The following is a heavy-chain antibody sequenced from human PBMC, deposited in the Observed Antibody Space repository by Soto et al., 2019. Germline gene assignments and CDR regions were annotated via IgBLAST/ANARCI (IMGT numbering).Heavy chain of an antibody. J-gene: IGHJ4*02. Sequence: EVQLVESGGGLVQPGRSLRLSCAASGFTFDDYAMHWVRQAPGKGLEWVSGISWNSGSVGYADSVKGRFTISRDNAKNSLYLQMNSLRAEYTALYYCAKVRYSSGWMYYFDYWGQGTLVTVSS. V-gene: IGHV3-9*01. CDR2: ISWNSGSV. D-gene: IGHD6-19*01. CDR3: AKVRYSSGWMYYFDY. CDR1: GFTFDDYA.